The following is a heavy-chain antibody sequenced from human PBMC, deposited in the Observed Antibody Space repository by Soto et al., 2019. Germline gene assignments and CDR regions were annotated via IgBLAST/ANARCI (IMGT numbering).Heavy chain of an antibody. Sequence: GGSLRLSCAASGFTFSNAWMSWVRQAPGKGLEWVADITTSSSFRFYADSVKGRFTISRDDAKNSLYLQMNSLRVEDTGVYYCARDLGVALATLTLDSRGQGTLVTVSS. CDR2: ITTSSSFR. CDR3: ARDLGVALATLTLDS. J-gene: IGHJ4*02. V-gene: IGHV3-21*01. CDR1: GFTFSNAW. D-gene: IGHD2-15*01.